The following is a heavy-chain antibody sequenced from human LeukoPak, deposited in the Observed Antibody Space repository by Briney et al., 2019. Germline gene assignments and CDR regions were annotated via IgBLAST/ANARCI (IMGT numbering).Heavy chain of an antibody. CDR1: GGTFSSYA. V-gene: IGHV1-69*13. D-gene: IGHD6-13*01. CDR3: ATANAGIYYYGMDV. CDR2: IIPIFGTA. Sequence: ASVKVSCKASGGTFSSYAISWVRQAPGQGLEWMGGIIPIFGTANYAQKFQGRVTITADESTSTAYMELSSLRSEDTAVYYCATANAGIYYYGMDVWGQGTTVTVSS. J-gene: IGHJ6*02.